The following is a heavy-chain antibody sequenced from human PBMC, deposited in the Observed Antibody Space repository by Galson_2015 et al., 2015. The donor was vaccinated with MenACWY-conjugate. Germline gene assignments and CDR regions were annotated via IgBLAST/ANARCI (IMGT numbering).Heavy chain of an antibody. V-gene: IGHV3-7*03. Sequence: LSLSCAASGFTFSNYWMSWVRQTPGKGLAWVANIKQDGSEKYYVDSVRGRFTISRDNAKNALYLQMNSLRAEDAALYYCARGTVTPSGAKYYGMDVWGQGTTVTVSS. J-gene: IGHJ6*02. CDR3: ARGTVTPSGAKYYGMDV. CDR2: IKQDGSEK. CDR1: GFTFSNYW. D-gene: IGHD4-17*01.